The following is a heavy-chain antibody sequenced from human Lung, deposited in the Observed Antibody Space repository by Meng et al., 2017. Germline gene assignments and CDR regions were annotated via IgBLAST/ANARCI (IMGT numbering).Heavy chain of an antibody. D-gene: IGHD4-11*01. CDR1: GGSFSDYY. V-gene: IGHV4-34*01. CDR3: ARGPTTMAHDFDY. Sequence: QVQPRHGGAGLLKPSETLSLTCVVLGGSFSDYYWSWIRQPPGKGLEWIGEINHSGSTNYNPSLESRATISVDTSQNNLSLKLSSVTAADSAVYYCARGPTTMAHDFDYWGQGTLVTVSS. J-gene: IGHJ4*02. CDR2: INHSGST.